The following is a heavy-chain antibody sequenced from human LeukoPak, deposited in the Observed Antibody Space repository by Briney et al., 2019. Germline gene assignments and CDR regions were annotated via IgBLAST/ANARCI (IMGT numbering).Heavy chain of an antibody. D-gene: IGHD1-26*01. Sequence: VASVKVSCKVSGYSVTELSIHWVRQAPGKGLEWMGGFNPEDGETYYAQKFQGRVTMTVDTSTDTAYMQLRSLTSEDTAVYYCAPVREPWLQYYFDYWGPGTLVTVSS. CDR2: FNPEDGET. CDR1: GYSVTELS. V-gene: IGHV1-24*01. CDR3: APVREPWLQYYFDY. J-gene: IGHJ4*02.